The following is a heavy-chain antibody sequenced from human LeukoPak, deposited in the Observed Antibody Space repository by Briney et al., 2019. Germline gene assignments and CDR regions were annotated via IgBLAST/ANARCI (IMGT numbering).Heavy chain of an antibody. CDR1: GYSFTSYW. CDR2: IYPGDSDT. D-gene: IGHD3-22*01. Sequence: GESLKISCKGSGYSFTSYWIGWVRQMPGKGLEWMGIIYPGDSDTRYSPSFQGQVTISADKSISTAYLQWSSLKASDTAMYYCAGRGITRYYDSSGSDAFDIWGQGTMVTVSS. V-gene: IGHV5-51*01. CDR3: AGRGITRYYDSSGSDAFDI. J-gene: IGHJ3*02.